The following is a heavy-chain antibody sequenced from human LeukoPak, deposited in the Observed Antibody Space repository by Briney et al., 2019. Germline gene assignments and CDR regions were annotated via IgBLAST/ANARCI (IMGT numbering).Heavy chain of an antibody. J-gene: IGHJ4*02. V-gene: IGHV3-11*04. CDR1: GFTFSDYY. CDR2: ISGSGATT. CDR3: VSRYSPFEF. Sequence: GGSLRLSCAASGFTFSDYYMSWVRQAPGKGLEWVSYISGSGATTSYADSVKGRFAISRDNSKNSVYLQMNSLRAEDTAIYYCVSRYSPFEFWGQGTLVTVSS. D-gene: IGHD5-18*01.